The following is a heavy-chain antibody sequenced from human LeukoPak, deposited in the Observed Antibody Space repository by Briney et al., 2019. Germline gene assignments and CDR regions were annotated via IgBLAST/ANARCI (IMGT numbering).Heavy chain of an antibody. J-gene: IGHJ6*03. CDR2: IRSKANSYAT. CDR1: GFTFSGSA. CDR3: TSLQGYGSGYYYYMDV. D-gene: IGHD3-10*01. Sequence: PGGSLRLSCAASGFTFSGSAMHWVRQASGKGLEWVGRIRSKANSYATAYAASVKGRFTISRDDSKNTAYLQMNSLKTEDTAVYYWTSLQGYGSGYYYYMDVWGKGTTVTVSS. V-gene: IGHV3-73*01.